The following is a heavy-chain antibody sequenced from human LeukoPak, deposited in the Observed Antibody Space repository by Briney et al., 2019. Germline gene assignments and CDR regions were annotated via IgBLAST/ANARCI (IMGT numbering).Heavy chain of an antibody. J-gene: IGHJ4*02. V-gene: IGHV3-30*18. CDR2: ISYDGSNK. D-gene: IGHD2-15*01. CDR3: AKESRGYCSGGSCSLFDY. CDR1: GFILTTSW. Sequence: PGGSLRLSCAASGFILTTSWMSWVRQAPGKGLEWVAVISYDGSNKYYADSVKGRFTISRDNSKNTLYLQMNSLRAEDTAVYYCAKESRGYCSGGSCSLFDYWGQGTLVTVSS.